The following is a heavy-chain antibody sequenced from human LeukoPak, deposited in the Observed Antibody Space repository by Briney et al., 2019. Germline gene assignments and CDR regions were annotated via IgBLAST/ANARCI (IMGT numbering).Heavy chain of an antibody. D-gene: IGHD3-3*01. Sequence: AASVKVSCKASGGTFSSYAISWVRQAPGQGLEWMGGIIPIFGTANYAQKFQGRVTITADESTSTVYMELSSLRSEDTAVYYCARGPEGRITIFGVVIYNCFDPWGQGTLVTVSS. J-gene: IGHJ5*02. CDR2: IIPIFGTA. CDR1: GGTFSSYA. V-gene: IGHV1-69*01. CDR3: ARGPEGRITIFGVVIYNCFDP.